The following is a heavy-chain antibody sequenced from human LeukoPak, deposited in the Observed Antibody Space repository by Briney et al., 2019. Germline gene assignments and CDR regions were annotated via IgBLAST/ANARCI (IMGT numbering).Heavy chain of an antibody. CDR1: GFTFSNSG. CDR2: ISGSGDST. D-gene: IGHD2-15*01. V-gene: IGHV3-23*01. CDR3: AKEGDDCSGGSCYAYYFDY. J-gene: IGHJ4*02. Sequence: GGSLRLSCAASGFTFSNSGMNWVRQAPGKGLEWVSTISGSGDSTYYADSVKGRFTSSRDNSKNTLYLQMNSLRAEDTAVYYCAKEGDDCSGGSCYAYYFDYWGQGTLVTVSS.